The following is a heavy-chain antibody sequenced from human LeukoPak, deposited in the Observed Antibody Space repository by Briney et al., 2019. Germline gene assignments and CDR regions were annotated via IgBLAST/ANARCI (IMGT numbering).Heavy chain of an antibody. D-gene: IGHD2-2*01. V-gene: IGHV3-30*18. CDR2: ISYDGSNK. J-gene: IGHJ4*02. Sequence: GGSLRLSCAASGFTFSSYGMHWVHQAPGKGLEWVAVISYDGSNKYYADSVKGRFTISRDNSKNTLYLQMNSLRAEDTAVYYCAKGGHQPLRTLDYWGQGTLVTVSS. CDR3: AKGGHQPLRTLDY. CDR1: GFTFSSYG.